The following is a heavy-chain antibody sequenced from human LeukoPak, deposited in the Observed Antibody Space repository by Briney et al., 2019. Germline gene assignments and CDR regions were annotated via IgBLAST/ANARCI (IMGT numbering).Heavy chain of an antibody. CDR2: IYYSGST. V-gene: IGHV4-61*01. Sequence: SEALSHTRTVSGGSVSSGSYYWNWIRQPPGKGLEWVGYIYYSGSTNYNPSLKSRVTISVNTSKNQFSLKLTSVTAADTAVYDCARVLAAAGWFDPWGQGTLVTVSS. CDR3: ARVLAAAGWFDP. CDR1: GGSVSSGSYY. D-gene: IGHD6-13*01. J-gene: IGHJ5*02.